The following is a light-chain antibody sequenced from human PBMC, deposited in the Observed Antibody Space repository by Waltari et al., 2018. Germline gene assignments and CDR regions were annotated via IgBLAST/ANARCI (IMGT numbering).Light chain of an antibody. CDR1: QSVSSY. J-gene: IGKJ1*01. Sequence: EIVLTQSPATLSLSPGERATLSCRASQSVSSYLAWYQQKPGQALRLLIYDASNRATGIPARFSGSGSGTDFTLTISSLEPEYFAVYYCQQRSNWPRTFGQGTKVEIK. CDR3: QQRSNWPRT. V-gene: IGKV3-11*01. CDR2: DAS.